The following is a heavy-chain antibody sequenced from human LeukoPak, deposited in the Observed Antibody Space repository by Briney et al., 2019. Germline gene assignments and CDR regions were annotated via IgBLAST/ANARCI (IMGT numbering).Heavy chain of an antibody. CDR3: ASLGSSNWFDP. CDR2: IYTSGST. CDR1: GGFISSYY. V-gene: IGHV4-4*09. J-gene: IGHJ5*02. Sequence: SETLSLTCTVSGGFISSYYWSWIRQPPGKGLEWIGYIYTSGSTNYNPSLKSRVTISVDTSKNQFSLKLSSVTAADTAVYYCASLGSSNWFDPWGQGTLVTVSS. D-gene: IGHD6-25*01.